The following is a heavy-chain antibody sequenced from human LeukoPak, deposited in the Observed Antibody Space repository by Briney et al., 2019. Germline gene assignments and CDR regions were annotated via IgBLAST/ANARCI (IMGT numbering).Heavy chain of an antibody. V-gene: IGHV3-11*04. Sequence: GGSLRLSCAASGFTFSDYYMSWVRQAPGKGLEWVSYISSSGSTIYYADSVKVRFTISRDNATNSLYLQMTSLRSEDTAVYYCARDSHDPFAIFGVVITNPLPDDYWGQGTLVTVSS. CDR1: GFTFSDYY. J-gene: IGHJ4*02. CDR3: ARDSHDPFAIFGVVITNPLPDDY. CDR2: ISSSGSTI. D-gene: IGHD3-3*01.